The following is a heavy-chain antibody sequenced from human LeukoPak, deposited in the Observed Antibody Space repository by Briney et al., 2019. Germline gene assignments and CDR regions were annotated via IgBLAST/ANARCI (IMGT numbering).Heavy chain of an antibody. V-gene: IGHV4-39*01. CDR3: ARSHFYGSGVDS. CDR2: MYYGGSN. Sequence: SETLSLTCTVSVGSISSSTYYWGWIRQPPGKGLEWIGSMYYGGSNYYNPSLKTRVTISVDTSKSQFSLKLTSVTAADTAVYFCARSHFYGSGVDSWGQGTLVTVSS. CDR1: VGSISSSTYY. J-gene: IGHJ5*01. D-gene: IGHD3-10*01.